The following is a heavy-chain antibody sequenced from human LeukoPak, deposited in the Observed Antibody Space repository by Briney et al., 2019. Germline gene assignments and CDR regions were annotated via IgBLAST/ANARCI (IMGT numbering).Heavy chain of an antibody. CDR2: IQEDGKKE. J-gene: IGHJ4*02. CDR3: ARDGRDGYIDGPFFDY. Sequence: SGGSLRLSCVASGFTFTNFWMSWVRQAPGKGLEWVASIQEDGKKENYVDSVRGRFTISRDNAKNSVYLQMNSLRAEDTAVYYCARDGRDGYIDGPFFDYWGQGTLVTVSS. CDR1: GFTFTNFW. V-gene: IGHV3-7*01. D-gene: IGHD5-24*01.